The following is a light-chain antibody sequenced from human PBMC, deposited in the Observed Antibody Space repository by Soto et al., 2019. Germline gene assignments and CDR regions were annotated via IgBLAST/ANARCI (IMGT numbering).Light chain of an antibody. CDR3: PSYAGSNIWV. J-gene: IGLJ3*02. V-gene: IGLV2-8*01. Sequence: QSALTQPPSASVSPGQSVTISCTVTSSDVGGYNYVSWYQQYPGKAPKLMIYDVSKRPSGVPDRFSGSKSGKTASLTVSGLKPEDEDDYYCPSYAGSNIWVFGGGTKLTVL. CDR1: SSDVGGYNY. CDR2: DVS.